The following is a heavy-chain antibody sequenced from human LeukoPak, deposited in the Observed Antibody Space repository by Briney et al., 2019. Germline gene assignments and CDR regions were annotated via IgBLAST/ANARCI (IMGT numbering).Heavy chain of an antibody. D-gene: IGHD4-17*01. J-gene: IGHJ6*02. V-gene: IGHV3-30*18. Sequence: PGRSLRLSCAASGFTFSSYGMHWVRQAPGKGLEWVAVIPYDGSNKYYADSVKGRFTISRDNSKNTLYLQMNSLRAEDTAVYYCAKEGREDGDYPYGMDVWGQGTTVTVSS. CDR2: IPYDGSNK. CDR3: AKEGREDGDYPYGMDV. CDR1: GFTFSSYG.